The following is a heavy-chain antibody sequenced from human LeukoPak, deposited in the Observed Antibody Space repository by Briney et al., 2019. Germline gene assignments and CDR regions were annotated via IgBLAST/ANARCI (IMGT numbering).Heavy chain of an antibody. Sequence: PSETLSPTCAVYGGSFSGYYWSWIRQPPGKGLEWVGEINHSGSTNYNPSLKSRVTISADTSKNQFSLKLNSMTAADTAVYYCARGRRVLRFLEWSSEWGRGTLVTVSS. CDR2: INHSGST. CDR3: ARGRRVLRFLEWSSE. V-gene: IGHV4-34*01. CDR1: GGSFSGYY. D-gene: IGHD3-3*01. J-gene: IGHJ4*02.